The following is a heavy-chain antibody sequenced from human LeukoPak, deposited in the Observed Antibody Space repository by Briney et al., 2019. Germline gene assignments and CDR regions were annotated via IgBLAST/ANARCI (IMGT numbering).Heavy chain of an antibody. J-gene: IGHJ4*02. D-gene: IGHD2-15*01. CDR3: AKGVVAATHPDY. CDR1: GFTFITYA. Sequence: PGGSLRLSCAASGFTFITYAMSWVRQAPGKGLEWVSGISNSGGSTYYADSVRGRFTISRDNSKNTLYLQMNSLRAEDTAVYYCAKGVVAATHPDYWGQGTLVTVSS. V-gene: IGHV3-23*01. CDR2: ISNSGGST.